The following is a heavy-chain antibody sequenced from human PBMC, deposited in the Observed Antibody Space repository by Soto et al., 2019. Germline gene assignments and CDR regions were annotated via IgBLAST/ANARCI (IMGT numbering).Heavy chain of an antibody. CDR1: GYTFTNYW. CDR2: IYPGDSDT. J-gene: IGHJ4*02. V-gene: IGHV5-51*01. CDR3: ARHGGTNEYRLHPVGKEADF. Sequence: PGESLKISCKGSGYTFTNYWIAWVRQMPGKGLEWMGVIYPGDSDTRYSPSFQGQVTISADKSISTVYLQWSSLKASDTAMYYCARHGGTNEYRLHPVGKEADFWGPGTLVTVSS. D-gene: IGHD2-2*01.